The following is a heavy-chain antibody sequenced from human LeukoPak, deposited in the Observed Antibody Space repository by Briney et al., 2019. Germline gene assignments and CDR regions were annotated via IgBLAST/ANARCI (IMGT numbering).Heavy chain of an antibody. Sequence: GGSLRLSCAASGFTFSGFWMNWVRQAPGEGLEWVANIKEDGSEIYYVDSVKGRFTISRDNAKNSLYLQMDTLRAEDTALYFRTRGHYDDHRRWGQGTLVTVSS. CDR2: IKEDGSEI. CDR1: GFTFSGFW. J-gene: IGHJ4*02. D-gene: IGHD4-17*01. CDR3: TRGHYDDHRR. V-gene: IGHV3-7*01.